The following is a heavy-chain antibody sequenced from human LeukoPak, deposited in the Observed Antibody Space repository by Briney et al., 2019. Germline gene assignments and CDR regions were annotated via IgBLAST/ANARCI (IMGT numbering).Heavy chain of an antibody. CDR3: AGSSYIGLDF. V-gene: IGHV4-34*08. CDR1: GFTFSDYY. D-gene: IGHD3-22*01. CDR2: INHSGST. J-gene: IGHJ4*02. Sequence: LRLSCAASGFTFSDYYMSWIRQPPGKGLEWIGEINHSGSTNYNPSLKSRVTISVDTSKNQFSLRLSSVTAADTSVYYCAGSSYIGLDFWGQGTLVTVSS.